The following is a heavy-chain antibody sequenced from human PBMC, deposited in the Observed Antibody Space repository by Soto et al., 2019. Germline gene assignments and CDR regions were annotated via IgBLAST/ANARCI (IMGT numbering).Heavy chain of an antibody. CDR2: IYPGDSDT. CDR1: GYSFTSYW. D-gene: IGHD2-15*01. V-gene: IGHV5-51*01. Sequence: GESLKISCKGSGYSFTSYWIGWVRQMPGKGLEWMGIIYPGDSDTRYSPSFQGQVTISADKSISTAYLQWSSLKASDTAMYYCARLIFRRGCSGGSCLPKDAFDIWGQGTMVTVSS. J-gene: IGHJ3*02. CDR3: ARLIFRRGCSGGSCLPKDAFDI.